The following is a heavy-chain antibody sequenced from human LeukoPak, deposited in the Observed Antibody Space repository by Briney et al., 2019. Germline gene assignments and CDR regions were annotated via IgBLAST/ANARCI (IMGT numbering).Heavy chain of an antibody. CDR2: TYYRSKWYN. Sequence: SQTLSLTCAISGDSVSSNSAAWNWIRQSPSRGLEWLGRTYYRSKWYNDYAVSVKSRITINPDTSKNQFSLQLNSVTPEDTAVYYCARDRDLWFGELSQSGTSYYGMDVWGQGTTVTVSS. CDR3: ARDRDLWFGELSQSGTSYYGMDV. D-gene: IGHD3-10*01. CDR1: GDSVSSNSAA. J-gene: IGHJ6*02. V-gene: IGHV6-1*01.